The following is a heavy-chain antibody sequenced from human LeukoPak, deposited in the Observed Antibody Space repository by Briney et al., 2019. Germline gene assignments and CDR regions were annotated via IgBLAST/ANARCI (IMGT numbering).Heavy chain of an antibody. Sequence: ASVKVSCKASGYTFTAFYISWVRQAPGQGLEWMGWISGYNRKTNYAQKLQGRVTMTTDTSTSTAYMELRSLRSDDTAVYYCARALLWFGEPSHIDYWGQGTLVTASS. V-gene: IGHV1-18*01. CDR2: ISGYNRKT. D-gene: IGHD3-10*01. J-gene: IGHJ4*02. CDR3: ARALLWFGEPSHIDY. CDR1: GYTFTAFY.